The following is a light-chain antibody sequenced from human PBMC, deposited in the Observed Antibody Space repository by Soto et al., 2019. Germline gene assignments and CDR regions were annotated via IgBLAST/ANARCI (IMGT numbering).Light chain of an antibody. Sequence: EVVMTQSPATLSVSPGAGATLSCRASQGIGDTLAWYQHKPGQTPRLLIYDTSTRATGVPARFSGSRAGTEFTPDINSLQSEDFAVYYWQRYNNWPLTFGGGTKVESK. J-gene: IGKJ4*01. V-gene: IGKV3-15*01. CDR3: QRYNNWPLT. CDR2: DTS. CDR1: QGIGDT.